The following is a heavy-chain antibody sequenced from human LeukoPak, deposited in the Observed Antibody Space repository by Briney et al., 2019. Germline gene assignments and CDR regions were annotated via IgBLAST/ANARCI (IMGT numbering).Heavy chain of an antibody. D-gene: IGHD3-10*01. Sequence: PSETLSLTCTVSGGSISSSSYYWGWIRQPPGKGLEWIGNIYYSGSIYYNPSLKSRVTISLDTSKNQFSLKLSSVTAADTAVYYCASVRRGFGESSKYYAYYYMGVWGKGTTVTISS. CDR2: IYYSGSI. V-gene: IGHV4-39*01. CDR3: ASVRRGFGESSKYYAYYYMGV. J-gene: IGHJ6*03. CDR1: GGSISSSSYY.